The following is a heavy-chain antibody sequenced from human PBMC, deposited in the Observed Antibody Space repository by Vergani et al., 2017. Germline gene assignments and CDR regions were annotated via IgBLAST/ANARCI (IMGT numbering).Heavy chain of an antibody. CDR2: ISAYNGNT. V-gene: IGHV1-18*01. CDR1: GYTFTSYG. CDR3: ATAHPLYYDSRGDAFDI. Sequence: QVQLVQSGAEVKKPGASVKVSCKASGYTFTSYGISWVRQAPGQGLEWMGWISAYNGNTIYAQKFQGRVTMTEDTSTDTAYMELSSLRSEDTAVYYRATAHPLYYDSRGDAFDIWGQGTMVTVSS. J-gene: IGHJ3*02. D-gene: IGHD3-22*01.